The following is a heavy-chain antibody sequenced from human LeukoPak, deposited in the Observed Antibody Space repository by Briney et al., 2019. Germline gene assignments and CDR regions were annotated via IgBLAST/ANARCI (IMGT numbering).Heavy chain of an antibody. V-gene: IGHV3-43D*03. CDR3: AKSNLRVWGSYRPYYFDY. D-gene: IGHD3-16*02. Sequence: GGSLRLSCAASGFTFDDYAMHWVRQAPGKGLEWVSLISWDGGSTYYADSVKGRFTISRDNSKNSLYLQMNSLRAEDTALYYCAKSNLRVWGSYRPYYFDYWGQGTLVTVSS. CDR2: ISWDGGST. J-gene: IGHJ4*02. CDR1: GFTFDDYA.